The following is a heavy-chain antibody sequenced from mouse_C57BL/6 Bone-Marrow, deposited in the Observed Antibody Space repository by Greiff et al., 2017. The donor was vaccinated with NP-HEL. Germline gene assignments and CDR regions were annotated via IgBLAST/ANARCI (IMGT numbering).Heavy chain of an antibody. D-gene: IGHD1-1*01. CDR1: GYTFTSYW. CDR2: IHPNSGST. V-gene: IGHV1-64*01. J-gene: IGHJ4*01. Sequence: QVQLQQPGAELVKPGASVKLSCKASGYTFTSYWMHWVKQRPGQGLEWIGMIHPNSGSTNYNEKFKSKATLTVDKSSSTAYMQLSSLTSEDSAVYYCARERFLITTVVAHYSMDYWGQGTSVTVSS. CDR3: ARERFLITTVVAHYSMDY.